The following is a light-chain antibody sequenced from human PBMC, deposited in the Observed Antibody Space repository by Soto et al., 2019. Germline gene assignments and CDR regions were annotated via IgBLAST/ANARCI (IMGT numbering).Light chain of an antibody. J-gene: IGKJ5*01. CDR1: QSISSW. CDR2: KAS. CDR3: QQYNSYSPTI. V-gene: IGKV1-5*03. Sequence: DIPMTQSPSTLSASVGDRVTITCRASQSISSWLAWYQQKLGKAPKLLIYKASSLESGVPSRFSGSGSGTEVTLTISSLQPDDFATYFCQQYNSYSPTIFGQGTRLEIK.